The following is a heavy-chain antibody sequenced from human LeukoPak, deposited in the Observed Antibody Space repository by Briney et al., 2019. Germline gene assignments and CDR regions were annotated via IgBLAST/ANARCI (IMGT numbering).Heavy chain of an antibody. J-gene: IGHJ6*02. CDR1: GFNFKNYA. CDR2: ISATGGTT. V-gene: IGHV3-23*01. D-gene: IGHD3-22*01. CDR3: AKVGERGSNSYLPESRRYYHMDV. Sequence: PGGSLRLSCVVSGFNFKNYAMSWVRQAPGKGLVWVSGISATGGTTSYADSVRGRFTISRDNSKNTLFLQMSSLRAGDTAVYSCAKVGERGSNSYLPESRRYYHMDVWGQGTTVTVSS.